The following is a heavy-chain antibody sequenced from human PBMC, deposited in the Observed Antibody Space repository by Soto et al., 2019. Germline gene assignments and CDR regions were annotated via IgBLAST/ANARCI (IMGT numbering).Heavy chain of an antibody. J-gene: IGHJ6*03. D-gene: IGHD3-9*01. CDR1: GFTFSSYG. V-gene: IGHV3-30*18. Sequence: GGSLRLSCAASGFTFSSYGMHWVRQAPGKGLEWVAVISYDGSNKYYADSVKGRFTISRDNSKNTLYLQMNSLRAEDTAVYYCAKDVTDYDILTGYYRYYYYMDVWGKGTTVTVSS. CDR2: ISYDGSNK. CDR3: AKDVTDYDILTGYYRYYYYMDV.